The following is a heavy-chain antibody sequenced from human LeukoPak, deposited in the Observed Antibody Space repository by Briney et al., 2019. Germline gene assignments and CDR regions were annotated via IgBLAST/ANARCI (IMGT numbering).Heavy chain of an antibody. J-gene: IGHJ4*02. Sequence: PSETLSLTCTASAGSISSYYWSWIRQPPGKGLEWIGYIYYSGSTNYNPSLKSRVTISVDTSKNQFSLKLSSVTAADTAVYYCAREDAEVFDYWGQGTLVTASS. V-gene: IGHV4-59*01. CDR1: AGSISSYY. CDR2: IYYSGST. CDR3: AREDAEVFDY. D-gene: IGHD2-8*01.